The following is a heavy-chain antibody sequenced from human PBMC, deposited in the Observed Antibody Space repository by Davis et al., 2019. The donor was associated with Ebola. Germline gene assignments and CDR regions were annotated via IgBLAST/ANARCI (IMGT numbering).Heavy chain of an antibody. CDR2: IYPGDSDT. V-gene: IGHV5-51*01. D-gene: IGHD6-19*01. J-gene: IGHJ4*02. CDR3: AREYSSDWYPYYFDY. Sequence: PGGSLRLSCKGSGYSFSNSWIAWVRQMPGKGLEWMGIIYPGDSDTRYSPSFQGQVTISADKSISTAYLQWHSLKASDTATYYCAREYSSDWYPYYFDYWGQGTLVTVSS. CDR1: GYSFSNSW.